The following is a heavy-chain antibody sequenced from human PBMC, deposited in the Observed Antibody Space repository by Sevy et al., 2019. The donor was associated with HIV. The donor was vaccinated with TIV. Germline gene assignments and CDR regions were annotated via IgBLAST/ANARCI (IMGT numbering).Heavy chain of an antibody. V-gene: IGHV4-30-4*01. J-gene: IGHJ4*02. D-gene: IGHD5-12*01. CDR3: ACKRGYNHGPFDY. CDR1: GGPISSSDSY. CDR2: IHYSGGT. Sequence: SEILSLTCTVSGGPISSSDSYWSWIRQSPGKGLEWIGYIHYSGGTYYNPFLKSRVAMSVDTSEKQFSLKLSFLTAADTSGYYCACKRGYNHGPFDYWGQGSLVTVSS.